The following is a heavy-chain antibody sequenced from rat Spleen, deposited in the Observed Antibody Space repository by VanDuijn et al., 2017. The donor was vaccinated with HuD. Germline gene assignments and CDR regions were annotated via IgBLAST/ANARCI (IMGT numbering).Heavy chain of an antibody. D-gene: IGHD1-6*01. J-gene: IGHJ2*01. V-gene: IGHV5-31*01. CDR1: GFTFNNYW. Sequence: EVQLVESGGGLVQPGRSLKLSCAASGFTFNNYWMTWIRQAPGKGLEWIASITNSGGITYYPDSVKGRFTISRDNAKSTLYLQMDSLRSEDTATYDCARHTTDLYYFDYWGQGVMVTVSS. CDR2: ITNSGGIT. CDR3: ARHTTDLYYFDY.